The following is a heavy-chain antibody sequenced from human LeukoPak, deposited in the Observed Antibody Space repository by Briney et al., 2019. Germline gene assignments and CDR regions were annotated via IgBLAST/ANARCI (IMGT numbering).Heavy chain of an antibody. Sequence: ASVKVSCKASGYTFTGYDMHWVRQAPGQGLEWMGWINTNTGGTNYAQKFQGRVSMTRDTSISTAYMELRSLRSDDTAVYYCARAGYYGSGSHYYMDVWGKGTTVTVSS. J-gene: IGHJ6*03. CDR1: GYTFTGYD. CDR2: INTNTGGT. CDR3: ARAGYYGSGSHYYMDV. D-gene: IGHD3-10*01. V-gene: IGHV1-2*02.